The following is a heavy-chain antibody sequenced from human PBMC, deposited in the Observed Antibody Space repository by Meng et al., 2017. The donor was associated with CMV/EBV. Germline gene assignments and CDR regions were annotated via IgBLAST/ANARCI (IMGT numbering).Heavy chain of an antibody. V-gene: IGHV3-20*04. CDR3: ARNQDSYYYDSSCYWDY. D-gene: IGHD3-22*01. CDR2: INWNGGRT. CDR1: GFTFDDYG. Sequence: GGSLRLSCAPSGFTFDDYGMSWVRQAPGKGLEWVSSINWNGGRTGYADSVKGRFTISRDNAKNSLYLQMNSLRAEDTALYYCARNQDSYYYDSSCYWDYWGQGTLVTVSS. J-gene: IGHJ4*02.